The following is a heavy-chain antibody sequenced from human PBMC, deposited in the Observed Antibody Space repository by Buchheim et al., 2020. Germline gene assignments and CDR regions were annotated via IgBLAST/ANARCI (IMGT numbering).Heavy chain of an antibody. Sequence: EVQLVESGGGLVKPGGSLRLSCAASGFTFSNAWMNWVRQAPGKGLEWVGRIKSKTDGGTTDYAAPVKGRFTISRDDSKNTLYLQMNSLKTEDTAVYYCTTDAPGYCISTSCGYYYYGMDVWGQGTT. V-gene: IGHV3-15*07. D-gene: IGHD2-2*01. CDR3: TTDAPGYCISTSCGYYYYGMDV. CDR2: IKSKTDGGTT. CDR1: GFTFSNAW. J-gene: IGHJ6*02.